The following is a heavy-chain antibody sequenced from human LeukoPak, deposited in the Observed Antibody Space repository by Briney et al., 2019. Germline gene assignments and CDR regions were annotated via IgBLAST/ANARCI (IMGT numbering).Heavy chain of an antibody. D-gene: IGHD6-6*01. V-gene: IGHV4-39*01. J-gene: IGHJ6*03. CDR3: ARVEYSSSSGEYYYYMDV. Sequence: PSETLSLTCTVSGGSISSSSYYWGWIRQPPGKGLEWIGSIYYSGSTYYNPSLKSRVTISVDTSKNQFSLKLIAVTAADTAVYYCARVEYSSSSGEYYYYMDVWGKGTTVTVSS. CDR1: GGSISSSSYY. CDR2: IYYSGST.